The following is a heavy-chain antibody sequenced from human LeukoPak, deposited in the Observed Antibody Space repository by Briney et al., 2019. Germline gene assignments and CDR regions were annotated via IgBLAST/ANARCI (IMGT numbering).Heavy chain of an antibody. D-gene: IGHD5-12*01. CDR3: ARGGGYASPIGY. CDR1: GGSLSTYY. CDR2: IYHSGST. J-gene: IGHJ4*02. V-gene: IGHV4-59*01. Sequence: SETLSLTCTLSGGSLSTYYWSWLRQPPGKGLEWIGYIYHSGSTNYNPSLKSRVTISVDTSKNQFSLKLSSVTAADTAVYYCARGGGYASPIGYWGQGALVTVSS.